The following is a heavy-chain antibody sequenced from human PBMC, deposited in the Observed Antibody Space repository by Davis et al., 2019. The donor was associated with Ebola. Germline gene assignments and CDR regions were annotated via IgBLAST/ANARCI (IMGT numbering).Heavy chain of an antibody. V-gene: IGHV1-46*03. D-gene: IGHD5-12*01. CDR1: EYTFTSYD. CDR3: TTPGGQDSGYDVFDI. Sequence: AASVKVSCKASEYTFTSYDINWVRQAPGQGLEWMGMINPNDGRTIYAQKFQGRVTVTRDTSTTTVYMDLSSLRSEDTALYYCTTPGGQDSGYDVFDIWGQGTMVTVAS. CDR2: INPNDGRT. J-gene: IGHJ3*02.